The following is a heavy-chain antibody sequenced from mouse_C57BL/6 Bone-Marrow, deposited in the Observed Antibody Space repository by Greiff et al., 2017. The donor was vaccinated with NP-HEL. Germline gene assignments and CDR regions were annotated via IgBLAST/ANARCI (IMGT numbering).Heavy chain of an antibody. CDR2: ITRRGET. Sequence: VQLQHSLPGLVKPEKSLFLICSIDGCAMNGGVGGVGCWVVPWKPLGWMGYITRRGETFYNPSLQSPISITRETSKNQFFLQLNSVTTEDTAMYYCAGDRYGNYYFDYWGQGTTLTVSS. D-gene: IGHD2-1*01. CDR1: GCAMNGGVG. CDR3: AGDRYGNYYFDY. J-gene: IGHJ2*01. V-gene: IGHV12-3*01.